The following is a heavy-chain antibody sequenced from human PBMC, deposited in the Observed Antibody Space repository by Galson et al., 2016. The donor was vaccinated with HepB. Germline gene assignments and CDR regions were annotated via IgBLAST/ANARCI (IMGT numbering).Heavy chain of an antibody. J-gene: IGHJ4*02. D-gene: IGHD2-15*01. CDR3: ARNRLGWSLLEAIDS. CDR2: TSSGSSYI. V-gene: IGHV3-21*01. Sequence: SLRLSCAASGFIFSDYCMNWIRQAPGKGLEWVSSTSSGSSYIYYADSVKGRFTISRDNAKNSLHLQMNSLRAEDTAVYYCARNRLGWSLLEAIDSWGQGTLVTVSS. CDR1: GFIFSDYC.